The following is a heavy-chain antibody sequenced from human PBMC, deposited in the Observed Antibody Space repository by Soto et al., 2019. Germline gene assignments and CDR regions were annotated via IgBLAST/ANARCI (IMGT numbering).Heavy chain of an antibody. V-gene: IGHV5-10-1*01. CDR1: GYSFTIYW. J-gene: IGHJ3*02. Sequence: GESLKISCKGSGYSFTIYWISWVRQMPGKGLEWMGRIDPSDSYTNYSPSFRGHVTISADKSISTAYLQWSSLEASDTAMYYCARSTYSSSSAFRAFDIWGQGTMVTVSS. CDR2: IDPSDSYT. CDR3: ARSTYSSSSAFRAFDI. D-gene: IGHD6-6*01.